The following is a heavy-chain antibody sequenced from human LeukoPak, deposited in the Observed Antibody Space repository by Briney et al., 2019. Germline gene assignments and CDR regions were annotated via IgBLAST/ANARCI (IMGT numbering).Heavy chain of an antibody. V-gene: IGHV4-39*01. Sequence: SETLSLTCTVSGGSISTSNYYWGWIRQPPGKGLEWIGNIFYSGSTYYSPSLRSRVTISLDTSRNQFSLKLSSVTAADTAVYYCARQPLRYFDWFPENDAFDIWGQGTMVTVSS. CDR1: GGSISTSNYY. D-gene: IGHD3-9*01. J-gene: IGHJ3*02. CDR3: ARQPLRYFDWFPENDAFDI. CDR2: IFYSGST.